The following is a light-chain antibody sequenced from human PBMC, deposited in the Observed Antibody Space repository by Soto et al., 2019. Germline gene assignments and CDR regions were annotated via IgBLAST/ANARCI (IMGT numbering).Light chain of an antibody. CDR1: QSISSN. CDR2: AAS. V-gene: IGKV1-39*01. J-gene: IGKJ1*01. Sequence: DIQMTQSPSSLSASVGDRVTITCRASQSISSNLNWYQQKPGKAPKLLIYAASSLQSGVPSRFSGGGSGTDFTLTISSLQPEDFATYSCQQSYSTPRTFGQGTKVDIK. CDR3: QQSYSTPRT.